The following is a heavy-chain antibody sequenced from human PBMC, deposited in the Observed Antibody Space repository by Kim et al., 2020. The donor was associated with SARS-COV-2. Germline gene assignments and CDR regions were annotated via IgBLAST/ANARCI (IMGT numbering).Heavy chain of an antibody. CDR3: AKDTGARSGWYFGNAFDI. V-gene: IGHV3-9*01. CDR2: ISWNSGSI. J-gene: IGHJ3*02. D-gene: IGHD6-19*01. CDR1: GFTFDDYA. Sequence: GGSLRLSCAASGFTFDDYAMHWVRQAPGKGLEWVSGISWNSGSIGYADSVKGRFTISRDNAKNSLYLQMNSLRAEDTALYYCAKDTGARSGWYFGNAFDIWGQGTMVTVSS.